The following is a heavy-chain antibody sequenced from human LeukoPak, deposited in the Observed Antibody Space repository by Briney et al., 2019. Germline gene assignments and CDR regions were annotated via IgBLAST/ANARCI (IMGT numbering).Heavy chain of an antibody. CDR2: ISDSGGST. Sequence: GGSLRLSCAASGFTFSSYAMSWVRQAPGQGLEWVSTISDSGGSTYYADSVKGRFAISRDNSKNTLYLQMNSLRAEDTALYYCAKDLDIAVASTLHAFDIWRQGTKVTVSS. CDR3: AKDLDIAVASTLHAFDI. D-gene: IGHD6-19*01. J-gene: IGHJ3*02. V-gene: IGHV3-23*01. CDR1: GFTFSSYA.